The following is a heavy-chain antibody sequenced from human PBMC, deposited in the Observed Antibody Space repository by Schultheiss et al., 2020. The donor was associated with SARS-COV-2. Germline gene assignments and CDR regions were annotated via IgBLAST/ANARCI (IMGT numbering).Heavy chain of an antibody. J-gene: IGHJ6*02. CDR3: ARGSYGDYDPYYYYGMDV. Sequence: SETLSLTCSVSGDFISSYYWSWIRQPPGKGLEWIGYIYYSGSTNYNPSLKSRVTISVDTSKNQFSLKLSSVTAADTAVYYCARGSYGDYDPYYYYGMDVWGQGTTVTVSS. D-gene: IGHD4-17*01. CDR1: GDFISSYY. CDR2: IYYSGST. V-gene: IGHV4-59*01.